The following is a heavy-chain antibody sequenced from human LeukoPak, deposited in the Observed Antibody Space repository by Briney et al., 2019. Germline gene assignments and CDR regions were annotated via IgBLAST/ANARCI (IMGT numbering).Heavy chain of an antibody. V-gene: IGHV1-69*13. CDR1: GGTFSSYA. CDR3: AREYFTMVRGVNAYYYGMDV. D-gene: IGHD3-10*01. J-gene: IGHJ6*04. Sequence: ASVKVSCKASGGTFSSYAIRWVRQAPGQGLEWMGGIIPIFGTANYAQKFQGRVTITADESTSTAYMELSSLRSEDTAVYYCAREYFTMVRGVNAYYYGMDVWGKGTSVTVSS. CDR2: IIPIFGTA.